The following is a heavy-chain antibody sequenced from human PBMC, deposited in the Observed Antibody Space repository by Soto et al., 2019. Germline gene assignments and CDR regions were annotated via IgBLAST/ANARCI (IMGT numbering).Heavy chain of an antibody. V-gene: IGHV4-31*03. CDR2: IYYSGST. D-gene: IGHD2-2*01. Sequence: QVQLQESGPGLVKPSQTLSLTCTVSGGSISSGGYYWSWIRQHPGKGLAWIGYIYYSGSTYYNPSLKSRVTISVDTSKNQFSLKLSSVTAEDTAVYYCARGGTSRSMYWFDPWGQGTLVTVSS. CDR3: ARGGTSRSMYWFDP. CDR1: GGSISSGGYY. J-gene: IGHJ5*02.